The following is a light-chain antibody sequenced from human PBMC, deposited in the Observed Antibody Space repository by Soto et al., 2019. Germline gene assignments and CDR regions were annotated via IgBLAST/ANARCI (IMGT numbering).Light chain of an antibody. CDR1: SSGVGGYNY. CDR2: DVN. CDR3: CSYTGSYTGV. Sequence: ALTQPRSVSGSPGQSVTLSCTGTSSGVGGYNYVSWYQQYPGKAPKLVIYDVNKRPSGVPDRFSASKSGNTASLTISGLQAEDEADYYCCSYTGSYTGVFGGGTQLTVL. J-gene: IGLJ3*02. V-gene: IGLV2-11*01.